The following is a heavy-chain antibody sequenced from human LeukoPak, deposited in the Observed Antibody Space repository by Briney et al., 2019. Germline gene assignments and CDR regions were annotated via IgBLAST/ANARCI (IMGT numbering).Heavy chain of an antibody. CDR2: IYYSGST. D-gene: IGHD3-10*01. CDR3: AKEGTPQVSTWYDL. Sequence: PSGTLSLTCGVSGGSISNTNWWSWVRQPPGKGLEWIGSIYYSGSTYYNPSLKSRVTISVDTSKNQFSLKLSSVTAADTAVYYCAKEGTPQVSTWYDLWGQGTQVIVSS. CDR1: GGSISNTNW. J-gene: IGHJ5*02. V-gene: IGHV4-4*02.